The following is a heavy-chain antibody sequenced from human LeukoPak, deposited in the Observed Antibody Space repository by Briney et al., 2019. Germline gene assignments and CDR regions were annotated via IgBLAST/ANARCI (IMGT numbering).Heavy chain of an antibody. CDR2: INPNSGGT. Sequence: ASVKVSCKASGYTFTGYYMHWVRQAPGQGLEWMGRINPNSGGTNYAQKFQGRVTMTRDTSISTAYMELKRLRSDDTAVYHCARVRGGRDYYYMDVWGKGTTVTVSS. J-gene: IGHJ6*03. CDR3: ARVRGGRDYYYMDV. CDR1: GYTFTGYY. V-gene: IGHV1-2*06. D-gene: IGHD3-10*01.